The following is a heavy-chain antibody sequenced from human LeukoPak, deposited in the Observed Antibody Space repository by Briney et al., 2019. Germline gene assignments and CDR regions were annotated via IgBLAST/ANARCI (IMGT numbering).Heavy chain of an antibody. Sequence: GALRLSPTHPWFSFFHYGLKRGRPGPREGVGGGSPLKGGGESTFYADSVKGRFIISRDNSNNTLFLQMNSLRVEDTALYYCVQRGYDYDSAGLFYAEYFHNWGQGTLVTVAS. J-gene: IGHJ1*01. CDR2: LKGGGEST. CDR1: WFSFFHYG. V-gene: IGHV3-23*01. D-gene: IGHD3-22*01. CDR3: VQRGYDYDSAGLFYAEYFHN.